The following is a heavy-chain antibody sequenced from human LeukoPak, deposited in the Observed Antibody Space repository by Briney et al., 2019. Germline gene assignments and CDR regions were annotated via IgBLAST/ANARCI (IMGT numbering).Heavy chain of an antibody. D-gene: IGHD3-22*01. CDR2: ISSSSSYI. J-gene: IGHJ4*02. V-gene: IGHV3-21*01. Sequence: GGSLRLSCAASGFTFSSYSMNWVRQAPGKGLEWVSSISSSSSYIYYADSVKGRFTISRDNAKNSLYLQMNSLRAEDTAVYYCARDPDYYGSSVNVRSAVEVDYWGQGTLVTVSS. CDR3: ARDPDYYGSSVNVRSAVEVDY. CDR1: GFTFSSYS.